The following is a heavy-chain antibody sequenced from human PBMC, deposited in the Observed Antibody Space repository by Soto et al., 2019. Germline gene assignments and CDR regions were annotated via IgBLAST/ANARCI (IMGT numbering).Heavy chain of an antibody. CDR1: GFTFSSYG. V-gene: IGHV3-33*01. CDR3: ARGPSHDYGDY. CDR2: IWYDGSNK. J-gene: IGHJ4*02. Sequence: QVRLVESGGGGVQPGRSLRLSCAASGFTFSSYGMHWVRQAPGKGLGWGAVIWYDGSNKYYAESVKGRFTISRDNSKNTLYLQMNSLRAEDTAVYYCARGPSHDYGDYWGQGTLVTVSS.